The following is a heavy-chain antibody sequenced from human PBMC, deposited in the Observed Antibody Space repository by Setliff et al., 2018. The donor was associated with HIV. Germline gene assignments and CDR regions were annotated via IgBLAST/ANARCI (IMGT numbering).Heavy chain of an antibody. Sequence: ASVKVSCKTSGDAFNSNAISWVRQATGQGLEWMGWMNPNSGNTGYAQKFQGGVTMTRNTSISTAYMKLSSLRSEDTAMYYCARFSYGSVWPETDYWGQGTLVTVSS. J-gene: IGHJ4*02. V-gene: IGHV1-8*01. CDR1: GDAFNSNA. D-gene: IGHD6-25*01. CDR2: MNPNSGNT. CDR3: ARFSYGSVWPETDY.